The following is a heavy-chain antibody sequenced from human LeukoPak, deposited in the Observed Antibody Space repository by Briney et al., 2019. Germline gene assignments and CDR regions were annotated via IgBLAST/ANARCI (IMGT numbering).Heavy chain of an antibody. V-gene: IGHV3-49*04. J-gene: IGHJ4*02. CDR3: TRRGGWYSDY. CDR1: EFTLGDYA. CDR2: IRSKAYGGTT. Sequence: GGSLELSCKASEFTLGDYAMSWVRRAPGKGREGVGFIRSKAYGGTTEYAASVRGRFTISRDDSKGIAYLQMNSLKTEDTAVYYCTRRGGWYSDYWGQGTLVTVSS. D-gene: IGHD6-19*01.